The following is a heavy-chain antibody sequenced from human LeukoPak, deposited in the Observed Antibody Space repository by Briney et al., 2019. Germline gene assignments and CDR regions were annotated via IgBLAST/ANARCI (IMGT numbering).Heavy chain of an antibody. Sequence: SETLSLTCTVSGASISGYYWSWIRQTPGKGLQFIGYIYNSVNDYNPSLKSRVIISSDPSKNQISLRLRSMTAADTAVYYCAILPSVWGQGTLVTVSS. CDR3: AILPSV. J-gene: IGHJ4*02. CDR2: IYNSVN. CDR1: GASISGYY. V-gene: IGHV4-59*01.